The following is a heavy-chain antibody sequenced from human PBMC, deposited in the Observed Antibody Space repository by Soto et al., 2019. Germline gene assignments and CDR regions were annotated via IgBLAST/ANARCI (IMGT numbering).Heavy chain of an antibody. CDR2: ISGSGVAK. CDR1: GFTFSSNA. D-gene: IGHD1-26*01. Sequence: VQLLESGGALVQPGGSLRLSCVASGFTFSSNAMNWVRQAPGKGLEWVSTISGSGVAKHYADSVKGRFTISRDNSNNTVFLQMNSLRAEDAAVYYCAKDRSPGATTWNVYWGQGTLVTVSS. CDR3: AKDRSPGATTWNVY. V-gene: IGHV3-23*01. J-gene: IGHJ4*02.